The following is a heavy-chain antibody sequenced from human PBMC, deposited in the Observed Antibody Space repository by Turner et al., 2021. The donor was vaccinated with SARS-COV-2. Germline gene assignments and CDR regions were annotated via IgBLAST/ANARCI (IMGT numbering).Heavy chain of an antibody. CDR3: ARAVAGLLFDY. V-gene: IGHV3-7*04. CDR2: MNQDRSEK. J-gene: IGHJ4*02. Sequence: EVQLVGSGGGLVQPGGSLRLSCAASGFTFSSYWMCWVRQAQGKGLECVANMNQDRSEKYYVDSVKGRFTISRDNAKNLMYLQMNSLRVEDTALYYCARAVAGLLFDYWGQGTLVTVSS. CDR1: GFTFSSYW. D-gene: IGHD6-19*01.